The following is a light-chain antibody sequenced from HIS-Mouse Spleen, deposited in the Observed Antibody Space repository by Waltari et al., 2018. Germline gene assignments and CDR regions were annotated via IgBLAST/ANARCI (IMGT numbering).Light chain of an antibody. Sequence: SYELTQPPSVSVSPGQTARITCSGAALPKQQAYWYQQTPGQAPVLVIYKDSERPSGIPERFSGSSSGTTVTLTISGVQEEDEADYYCQSADSSGTWVFGGGTKLTVL. V-gene: IGLV3-25*03. J-gene: IGLJ3*02. CDR1: ALPKQQ. CDR2: KDS. CDR3: QSADSSGTWV.